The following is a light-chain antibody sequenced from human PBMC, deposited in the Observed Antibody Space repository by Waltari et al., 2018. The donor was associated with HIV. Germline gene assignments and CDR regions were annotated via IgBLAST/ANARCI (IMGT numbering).Light chain of an antibody. CDR2: NDN. CDR3: QSSDSSGAHLM. CDR1: NIRNKY. J-gene: IGLJ3*02. V-gene: IGLV3-25*03. Sequence: SAVPTKPRAVFLATEQQDNITWGCDNIRNKYVLRYQQRPGQAPVLVVYNDNERPSGIPERFSGSSSGTTATLTISGVEAEDEADYYCQSSDSSGAHLMFGGGTKLTVL.